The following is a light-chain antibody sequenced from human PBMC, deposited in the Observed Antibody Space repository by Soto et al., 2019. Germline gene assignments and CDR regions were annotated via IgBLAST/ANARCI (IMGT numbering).Light chain of an antibody. CDR3: SSYTSSSTLFYV. Sequence: QSVLTQPASVSGSPGQSITISCTGTSSDVGSYNLVSWYQQHPGKAPKLMIYEVSNRPSGVSNRFSGSKSGNTASLTISGLQAEDEADYYCSSYTSSSTLFYVFGTGTKLTVL. V-gene: IGLV2-14*02. CDR2: EVS. J-gene: IGLJ1*01. CDR1: SSDVGSYNL.